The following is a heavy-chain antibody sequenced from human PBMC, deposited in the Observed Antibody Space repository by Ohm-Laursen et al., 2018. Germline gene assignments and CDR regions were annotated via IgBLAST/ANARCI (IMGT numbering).Heavy chain of an antibody. CDR2: INPSGGST. CDR3: ARGGYGDYNFDY. D-gene: IGHD4-17*01. CDR1: GYTFTSYY. J-gene: IGHJ4*02. V-gene: IGHV1-46*01. Sequence: ASVKVSCNASGYTFTSYYMHWVRQTPGQGLEWMGIINPSGGSTSYAQKFQGRVTITRDTSTSTVYMELSSLRSEDTAVYYCARGGYGDYNFDYWGQGTLVTVSS.